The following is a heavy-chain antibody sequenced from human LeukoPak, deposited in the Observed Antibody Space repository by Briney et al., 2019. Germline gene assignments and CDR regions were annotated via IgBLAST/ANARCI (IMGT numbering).Heavy chain of an antibody. V-gene: IGHV1-46*01. D-gene: IGHD3-22*01. J-gene: IGHJ4*02. Sequence: GASVKVSCKASGYTFTSYNIHWLRQALGQGLEWMEIINPSVGTTGYAQKFQGRVTMTRDMSTSTVYMELSSLRSEDTAVYYCAREWNYPYDSSGYWGEIRRAGFDYWGQGTLVTVSS. CDR2: INPSVGTT. CDR3: AREWNYPYDSSGYWGEIRRAGFDY. CDR1: GYTFTSYN.